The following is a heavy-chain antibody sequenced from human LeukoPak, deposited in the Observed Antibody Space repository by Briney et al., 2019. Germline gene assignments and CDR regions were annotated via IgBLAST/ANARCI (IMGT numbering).Heavy chain of an antibody. Sequence: ASVNVSCKASGYTFTDYYMHWVQQAPGKGLEWMGRVDPEDGETIYAEKFQGRVTITADTSTDTAYMELSSLRSEDTAVYYCATPPGSSTSWGQGTLVTVSS. CDR1: GYTFTDYY. D-gene: IGHD2-2*01. CDR3: ATPPGSSTS. V-gene: IGHV1-69-2*01. J-gene: IGHJ4*02. CDR2: VDPEDGET.